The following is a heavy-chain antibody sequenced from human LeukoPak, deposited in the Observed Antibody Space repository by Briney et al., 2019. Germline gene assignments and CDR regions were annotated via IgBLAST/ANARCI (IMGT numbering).Heavy chain of an antibody. J-gene: IGHJ6*03. CDR2: INPNSGNT. D-gene: IGHD2-2*01. Sequence: ASVKVSCKASGYIFSDYDINWVRQATGQGLEWMAWINPNSGNTGIARKFRGRVTVTRNISTHTVHMELSSLRSEDTAVYYCARGLSCGSTTCYGGVMPVAVNYFYYYMDVWGKGTTVTVSS. V-gene: IGHV1-8*03. CDR1: GYIFSDYD. CDR3: ARGLSCGSTTCYGGVMPVAVNYFYYYMDV.